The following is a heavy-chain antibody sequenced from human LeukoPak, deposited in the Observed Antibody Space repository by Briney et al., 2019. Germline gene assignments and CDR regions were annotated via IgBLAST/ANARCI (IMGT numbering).Heavy chain of an antibody. V-gene: IGHV4-4*07. CDR3: ARQIASAGTAGFDF. CDR2: IYSTGST. D-gene: IGHD6-13*01. CDR1: GGSISSYY. Sequence: SETLSFTCTVSGGSISSYYWSWIRQPAGKGLEWIGRIYSTGSTNYNPSLKSRVTMSVDTSKNQFSLRLRSVTAADTAVYYCARQIASAGTAGFDFWGQGALVTVSS. J-gene: IGHJ4*02.